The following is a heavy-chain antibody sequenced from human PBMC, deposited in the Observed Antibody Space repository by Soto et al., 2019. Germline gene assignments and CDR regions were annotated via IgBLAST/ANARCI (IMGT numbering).Heavy chain of an antibody. V-gene: IGHV3-33*01. CDR3: ARVKGSTMPYYMDV. J-gene: IGHJ6*03. CDR2: IWYDGSNK. D-gene: IGHD3-3*01. Sequence: GGSLRLSCAASGFTFSSYGMHWVRQAPGKGLEWVAVIWYDGSNKYYADSVKGRFTISRDNSKNTLYLQMNSLRAEDTAVYYCARVKGSTMPYYMDVWGKGTTVTVSS. CDR1: GFTFSSYG.